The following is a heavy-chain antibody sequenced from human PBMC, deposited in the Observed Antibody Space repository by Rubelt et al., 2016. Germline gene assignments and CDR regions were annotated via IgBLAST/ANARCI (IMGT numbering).Heavy chain of an antibody. D-gene: IGHD6-13*01. J-gene: IGHJ3*01. V-gene: IGHV4-34*01. Sequence: QVQLQQWGAGLLRSSETLSTVGRSVVITGVGSASPPGKGLEWIGSIYYSGSTYYNPSLKSRVTISVDTSKNQFSLKLSSGTAAETAVYYWAGPRSGGSSWYFAFDVWGQGTMVTVSS. CDR3: AGPRSGGSSWYFAFDV. CDR1: VGRSVVIT. CDR2: IYYSGST.